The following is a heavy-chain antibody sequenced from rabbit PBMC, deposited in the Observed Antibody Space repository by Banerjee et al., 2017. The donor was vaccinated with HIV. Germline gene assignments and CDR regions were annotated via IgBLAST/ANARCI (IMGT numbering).Heavy chain of an antibody. Sequence: QEQLVESGGGLVTIGGSLKLSCKASGFSFNNKYVMCWVRQAPGKGLEWIGCINTSSGNTVYASWAKGRFTISKTSSTTVTLQMTSLTAADTATYFCARDVYRSGWNGDFNLWGPGTLVTV. J-gene: IGHJ4*01. CDR1: GFSFNNKYV. D-gene: IGHD4-1*01. CDR3: ARDVYRSGWNGDFNL. V-gene: IGHV1S45*01. CDR2: INTSSGNT.